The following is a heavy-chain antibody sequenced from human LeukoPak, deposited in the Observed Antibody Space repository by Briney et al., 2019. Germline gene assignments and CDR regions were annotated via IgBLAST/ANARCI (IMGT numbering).Heavy chain of an antibody. Sequence: SSVKVSCKASGGTFSSYAISWVRQAPGQGLEWMGGIIPIFGTANYAQKFQGRVTITADESTSTAYMELSSLRSGDTAVYYCARDDIVVVPAAQRTYYYGMDVWGKGTTVTVSS. J-gene: IGHJ6*04. D-gene: IGHD2-2*01. V-gene: IGHV1-69*13. CDR2: IIPIFGTA. CDR1: GGTFSSYA. CDR3: ARDDIVVVPAAQRTYYYGMDV.